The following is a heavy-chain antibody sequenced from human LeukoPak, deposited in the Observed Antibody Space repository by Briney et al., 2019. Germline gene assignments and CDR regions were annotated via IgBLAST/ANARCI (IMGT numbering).Heavy chain of an antibody. CDR1: GYTFTSYA. V-gene: IGHV1-3*01. CDR2: INAGNGNT. D-gene: IGHD6-19*01. J-gene: IGHJ4*02. Sequence: ASVKVSCKASGYTFTSYAMHWVRQAPGQGLEWMGWINAGNGNTKYSQKFQGRVTITRDTSASTAYMELSSLRSEDTAVYYCARSRQWPRTDFDYWGQGTLVTVSS. CDR3: ARSRQWPRTDFDY.